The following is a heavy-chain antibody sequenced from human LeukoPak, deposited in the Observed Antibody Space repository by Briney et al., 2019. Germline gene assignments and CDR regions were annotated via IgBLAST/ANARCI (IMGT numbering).Heavy chain of an antibody. CDR2: ISAYNGNT. Sequence: VASVKVSCKASGYTFTSYGISWVRQAPGQGLEWMGWISAYNGNTNYAQKLQGRVTITADESTSTAYMELSSLRSEDTAVYYCARTNWNRYYYGMDVWGQGTTVTVSS. V-gene: IGHV1-18*01. CDR1: GYTFTSYG. CDR3: ARTNWNRYYYGMDV. J-gene: IGHJ6*02. D-gene: IGHD1-1*01.